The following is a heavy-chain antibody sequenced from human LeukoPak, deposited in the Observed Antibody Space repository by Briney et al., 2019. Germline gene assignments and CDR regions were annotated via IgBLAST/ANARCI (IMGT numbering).Heavy chain of an antibody. Sequence: SGPTLGKTTQTPPLTRPLSGVSLRTRGVGVGWVPQPPGKALGWLALIHWDDDKRYSPSLKSRLTITKDTSKNQVVLTMTNMDPVDTATYYCTHGTYGSGWFDYWGQGALVTVSS. CDR3: THGTYGSGWFDY. CDR2: IHWDDDK. CDR1: GVSLRTRGVG. D-gene: IGHD6-19*01. V-gene: IGHV2-5*02. J-gene: IGHJ4*02.